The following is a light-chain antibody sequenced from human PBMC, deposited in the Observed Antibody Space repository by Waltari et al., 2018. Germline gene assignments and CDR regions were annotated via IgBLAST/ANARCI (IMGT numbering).Light chain of an antibody. Sequence: EIVLTQSPRTLSSSPGASVTLSCRASQSLSGDYVAWYQQKPGQAPRLLFYDVSRRATGVPDRFSASGSGTDFTLTISRLGPGDFAVYYCQQYGNSPFAFGQGKRLEIK. J-gene: IGKJ5*01. CDR2: DVS. CDR1: QSLSGDY. CDR3: QQYGNSPFA. V-gene: IGKV3-20*01.